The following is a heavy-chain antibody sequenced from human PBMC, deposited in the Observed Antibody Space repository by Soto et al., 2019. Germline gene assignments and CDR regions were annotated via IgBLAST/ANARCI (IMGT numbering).Heavy chain of an antibody. D-gene: IGHD3-10*01. Sequence: EVQLVESGGGLVKPGGSLRLSCAASGFTFSSYSMNWVRQAPGKGLEWVSSISSSSSYIYYADSVKGRFTISRDNAKNSLYLQMNSLRAEDTAVYYCARGRDYYGSGKRADWFDPWGQGTLVTVSS. V-gene: IGHV3-21*01. CDR3: ARGRDYYGSGKRADWFDP. CDR1: GFTFSSYS. CDR2: ISSSSSYI. J-gene: IGHJ5*02.